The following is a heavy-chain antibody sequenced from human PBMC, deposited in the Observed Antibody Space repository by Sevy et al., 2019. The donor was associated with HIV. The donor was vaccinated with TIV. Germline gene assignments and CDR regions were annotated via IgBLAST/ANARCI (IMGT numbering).Heavy chain of an antibody. CDR1: GFTFSRYA. CDR2: LTNNGDIT. D-gene: IGHD1-1*01. J-gene: IGHJ4*02. Sequence: GGSLRLSCAASGFTFSRYAMSWVRQAPGKGLEWVSGLTNNGDITFDADSVKGRFTISRDNSGNILYLQMNNLRVEDTAVYYCAKEKEYTDPYYFDDWGQGTLVTVSS. CDR3: AKEKEYTDPYYFDD. V-gene: IGHV3-23*01.